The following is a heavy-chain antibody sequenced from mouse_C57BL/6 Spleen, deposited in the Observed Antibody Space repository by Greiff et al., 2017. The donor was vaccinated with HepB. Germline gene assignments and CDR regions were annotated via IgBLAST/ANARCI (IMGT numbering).Heavy chain of an antibody. D-gene: IGHD1-1*01. J-gene: IGHJ2*01. Sequence: QVQLKESGAELVKPGASVKMSCKASGYTFTTYPIEWMKQNHGKSLEWIGNFHPYNDDTKYNEKFKGKATLTVEKSSSTVYLELSRLTSDDSAVYYCARKDYYGSYFDYWGQGTTLTVSS. V-gene: IGHV1-47*01. CDR3: ARKDYYGSYFDY. CDR2: FHPYNDDT. CDR1: GYTFTTYP.